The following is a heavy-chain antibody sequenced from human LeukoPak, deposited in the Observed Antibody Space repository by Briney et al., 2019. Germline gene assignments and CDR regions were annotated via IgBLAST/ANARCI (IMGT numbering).Heavy chain of an antibody. V-gene: IGHV4-61*01. CDR2: IYYSGST. CDR3: ARGAGYDP. CDR1: GGCVSSGSYY. J-gene: IGHJ5*02. Sequence: SETQSLTCTVSGGCVSSGSYYWSWIRQPPGKGLERIGYIYYSGSTNYNPSLKSRVTISVDTSKNQFSLKLSSVTAADTAVYYCARGAGYDPWGQGTLVTVSS. D-gene: IGHD6-25*01.